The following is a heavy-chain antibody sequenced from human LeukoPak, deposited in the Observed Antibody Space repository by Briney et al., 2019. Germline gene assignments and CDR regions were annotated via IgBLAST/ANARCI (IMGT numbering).Heavy chain of an antibody. CDR3: ATWITMIVVVTSY. D-gene: IGHD3-22*01. CDR1: GGSISSSNYY. CDR2: IYYSGST. J-gene: IGHJ4*02. Sequence: PSETLSLTCTVSGGSISSSNYYWGWLRQPPGKGLEWIGSIYYSGSTYYNPSLKSRVTISVDTSKNQFSLKLSSVTAADTAVYYCATWITMIVVVTSYWGQGTLVTVSS. V-gene: IGHV4-39*01.